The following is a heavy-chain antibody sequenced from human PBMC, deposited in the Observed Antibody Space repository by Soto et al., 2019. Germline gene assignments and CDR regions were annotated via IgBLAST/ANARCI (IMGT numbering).Heavy chain of an antibody. CDR3: AREGASGFGMDV. CDR2: IYTSGTT. Sequence: PSETRSLACKVSGGSISSYYCSWIRQPAGKALEWIGRIYTSGTTNYNPSLKSRATMLIDTSKNQFSLILSSVTAADTAVYYCAREGASGFGMDVWGQGTTVTVSS. J-gene: IGHJ6*02. CDR1: GGSISSYY. D-gene: IGHD1-26*01. V-gene: IGHV4-4*07.